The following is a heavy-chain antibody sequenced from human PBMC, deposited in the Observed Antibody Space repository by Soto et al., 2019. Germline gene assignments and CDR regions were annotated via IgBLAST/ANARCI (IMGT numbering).Heavy chain of an antibody. Sequence: PSETLSLTCNVSGGPISDYYWSWVRQPAGKGLEWVGRIYSDGATNYSPSLKSRVFMSLDMSGNQFSLQLNSVTAPDTAVYYCSRVGCSNSNCQTRGMDVWGQGTTVTVSS. D-gene: IGHD2-2*01. V-gene: IGHV4-4*07. CDR2: IYSDGAT. J-gene: IGHJ6*02. CDR3: SRVGCSNSNCQTRGMDV. CDR1: GGPISDYY.